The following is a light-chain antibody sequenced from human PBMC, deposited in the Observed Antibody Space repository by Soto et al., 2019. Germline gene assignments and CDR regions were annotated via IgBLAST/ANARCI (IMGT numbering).Light chain of an antibody. CDR2: GAS. Sequence: PGERATLSCRPSQSVSTNLAWYHQRPGQAPRLLIYGASTRVTGTPARFSGYGSGTEFTLTISSLQSEDFAVYYCQQYNNWPLTFGPGTKVDIK. V-gene: IGKV3-15*01. CDR1: QSVSTN. J-gene: IGKJ3*01. CDR3: QQYNNWPLT.